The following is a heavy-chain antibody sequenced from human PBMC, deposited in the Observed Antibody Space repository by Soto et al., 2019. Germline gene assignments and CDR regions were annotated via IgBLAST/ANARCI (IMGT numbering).Heavy chain of an antibody. J-gene: IGHJ4*02. D-gene: IGHD2-15*01. Sequence: PSETLSLTCRVSGSSITNSFYWGWIRQSPEKGLEWIGSISHTGRTSYNPSLKSRVSISVDTSKNQFSLTLTSVTAADTAVYYCARDPANLALAVAYFGSWGQGTLVTVSS. CDR1: GSSITNSFY. CDR2: ISHTGRT. CDR3: ARDPANLALAVAYFGS. V-gene: IGHV4-38-2*02.